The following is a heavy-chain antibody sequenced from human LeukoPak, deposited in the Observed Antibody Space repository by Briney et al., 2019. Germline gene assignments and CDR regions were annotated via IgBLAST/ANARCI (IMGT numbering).Heavy chain of an antibody. CDR2: INHSGST. D-gene: IGHD1-26*01. CDR1: GGSFSGYY. Sequence: SETLSLTCAVYGGSFSGYYWSWIRQPPGKGLEWIGEINHSGSTNYNPSLKGRVTISVDTSKNQFSLKLSSVTAADTAVHYCARSPYSGSYHYWGQGTLVTVSS. V-gene: IGHV4-34*01. J-gene: IGHJ4*02. CDR3: ARSPYSGSYHY.